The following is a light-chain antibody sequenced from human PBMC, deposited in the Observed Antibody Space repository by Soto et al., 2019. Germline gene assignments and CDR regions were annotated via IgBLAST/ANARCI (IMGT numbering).Light chain of an antibody. CDR2: GAS. CDR1: QSVRSK. V-gene: IGKV3-15*01. Sequence: EVVMTQSPDALSVSPGETVTLSCRASQSVRSKLAWYQQKPGQAPRLFIYGASTRATGIPARFSCSGSGTESTLTISILQSEDFAIYYCHQYKNRPPFTFGQGTRLEIK. J-gene: IGKJ5*01. CDR3: HQYKNRPPFT.